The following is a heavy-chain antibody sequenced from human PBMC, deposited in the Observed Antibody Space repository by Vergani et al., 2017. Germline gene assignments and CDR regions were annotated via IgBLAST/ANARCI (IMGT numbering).Heavy chain of an antibody. CDR3: ARERSRGGIDF. CDR1: GGSTSSYY. Sequence: QLQLQESAPGLVKPSETLSLTCTVSGGSTSSYYWSWGRQPPGKGLDWIGYIYYSGSTNYNPSLKSRVTISVDTSKNQFYLKLSSVTAADTAVYYCARERSRGGIDFWGQGTLVTVSS. J-gene: IGHJ4*02. V-gene: IGHV4-59*01. D-gene: IGHD2-2*01. CDR2: IYYSGST.